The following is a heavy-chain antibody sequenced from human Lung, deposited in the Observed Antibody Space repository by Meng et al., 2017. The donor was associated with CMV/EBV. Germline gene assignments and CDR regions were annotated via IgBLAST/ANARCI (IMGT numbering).Heavy chain of an antibody. V-gene: IGHV1-8*01. CDR3: TRGRGSTHKGNWFDP. J-gene: IGHJ5*02. Sequence: ASVXVSCKASGYTFTSYDINWVRQATGQGLEWMGWMNPNSGNTAYAPKFQGRLTMTRNTSTNTAYMDLSSLRSEDTAIYYCTRGRGSTHKGNWFDPWGQGTXVTVSS. CDR1: GYTFTSYD. D-gene: IGHD3-10*01. CDR2: MNPNSGNT.